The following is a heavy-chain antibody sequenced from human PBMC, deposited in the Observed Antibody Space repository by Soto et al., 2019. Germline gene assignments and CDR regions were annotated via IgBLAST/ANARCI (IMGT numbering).Heavy chain of an antibody. CDR3: ARKPSRSSSSLGDA. CDR1: GGSCSGYY. CDR2: INNSGST. V-gene: IGHV4-34*01. D-gene: IGHD6-6*01. Sequence: QVQLQQWGAGLLKPSETLALTCAVYGGSCSGYYWSWIRQPPGKGLEWMGAINNSGSTNYNPSTTSRVTISVGTSKNQFSLKLSSVTAADTAVYDCARKPSRSSSSLGDASGQGTLLTVSS. J-gene: IGHJ5*02.